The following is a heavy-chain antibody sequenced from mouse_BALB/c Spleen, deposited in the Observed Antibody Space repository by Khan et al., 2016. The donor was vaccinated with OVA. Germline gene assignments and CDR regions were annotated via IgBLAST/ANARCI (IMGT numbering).Heavy chain of an antibody. CDR1: DYKFTDFT. J-gene: IGHJ3*01. CDR2: ISTYYGDA. V-gene: IGHV1S137*01. CDR3: ARGGGGDRFAY. Sequence: QVQLKESGAELVRPGVSVKISCKGSDYKFTDFTMHWVKQSHAKSLEWIGVISTYYGDATYNQKFKGKATMTVDRSSSTAYMALARLTSEESAIYYCARGGGGDRFAYWGQGTLVTVSA.